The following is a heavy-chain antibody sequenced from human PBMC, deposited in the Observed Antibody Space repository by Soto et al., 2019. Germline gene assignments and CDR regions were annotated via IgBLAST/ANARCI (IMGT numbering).Heavy chain of an antibody. CDR3: TTSLRYFDWLLYKGYFDY. V-gene: IGHV3-15*07. CDR1: GFTFSNAW. CDR2: IKSKTDGGTT. J-gene: IGHJ4*02. Sequence: WGSLRLSCAASGFTFSNAWMNWVRQAPGKGLEWVGRIKSKTDGGTTDYAAPVKGRFTISRDDSKNTLYLQMNSLKTEDTAVYYCTTSLRYFDWLLYKGYFDYWGQGTLVTVSS. D-gene: IGHD3-9*01.